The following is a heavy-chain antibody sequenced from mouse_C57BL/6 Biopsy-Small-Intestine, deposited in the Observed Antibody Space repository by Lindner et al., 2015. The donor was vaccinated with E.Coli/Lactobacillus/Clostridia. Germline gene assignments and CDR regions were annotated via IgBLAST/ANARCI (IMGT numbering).Heavy chain of an antibody. D-gene: IGHD1-1*02. J-gene: IGHJ3*01. CDR2: MNPNSGNT. CDR3: ARRSAGGIAVAGRAFDI. CDR1: GYTFTSYD. V-gene: IGHV1-81*01. Sequence: SVKVSCKASGYTFTSYDINWVRQATGQGLEWMGWMNPNSGNTGYAQKFQGRVTMTRNTSISTAYMELSSLRSEDTAVYYCARRSAGGIAVAGRAFDIWGQGTMVTISS.